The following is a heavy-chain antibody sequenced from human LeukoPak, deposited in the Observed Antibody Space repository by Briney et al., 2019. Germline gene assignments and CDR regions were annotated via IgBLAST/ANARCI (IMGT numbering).Heavy chain of an antibody. J-gene: IGHJ3*02. V-gene: IGHV1-69*04. CDR2: IIPLLVIA. D-gene: IGHD4-17*01. Sequence: APVKVSCKASGGTFSSYAISWVRQAPGQGLEWMGRIIPLLVIANYVQKFQGRVTISADKSTSTAYMELSSLRSEDTAVYYCARGSGSATVTPFDIWGQGTTVTVS. CDR3: ARGSGSATVTPFDI. CDR1: GGTFSSYA.